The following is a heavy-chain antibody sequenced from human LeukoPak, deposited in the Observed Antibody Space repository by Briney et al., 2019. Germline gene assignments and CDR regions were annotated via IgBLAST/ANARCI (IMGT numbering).Heavy chain of an antibody. CDR3: AKDTSGWYRYYFDY. D-gene: IGHD6-19*01. CDR2: ISGNGGST. Sequence: GGSLRLSCAAARFTFSSYAMSWVRQAPGKGLEWVSVISGNGGSTYCADSVKGRFTISRDTSKNTLYLQMNSLRAEDTAIYYCAKDTSGWYRYYFDYWGQGTLVTVSS. V-gene: IGHV3-23*01. J-gene: IGHJ4*02. CDR1: RFTFSSYA.